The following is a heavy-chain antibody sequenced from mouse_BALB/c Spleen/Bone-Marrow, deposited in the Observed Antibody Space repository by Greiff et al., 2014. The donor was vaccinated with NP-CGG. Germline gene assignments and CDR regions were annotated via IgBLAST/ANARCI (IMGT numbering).Heavy chain of an antibody. CDR1: GFNIKDTY. CDR3: AEITTAAYYVMDY. V-gene: IGHV14-3*02. J-gene: IGHJ4*01. CDR2: IDPANGNT. D-gene: IGHD1-2*01. Sequence: EVKLEESEAELVKPGASVKLSCTASGFNIKDTYIHWVKQRPEQGLEWIGRIDPANGNTKYDPKFQGKATITADTSSNTAYLQLSSLTSEDTAVYYCAEITTAAYYVMDYWGQGTSVTVSS.